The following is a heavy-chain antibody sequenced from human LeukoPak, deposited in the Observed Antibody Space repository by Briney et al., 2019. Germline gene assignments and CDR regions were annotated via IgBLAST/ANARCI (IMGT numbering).Heavy chain of an antibody. Sequence: SETLSLTCAVYGGSFSGYYWSWIRQPPGKVPEWVGEIKHSGSTNYNPSLKSRVTISVDTSKNQFSLKLSSVTAADTAVYYCARAYSGYDSGVDYWGQGTLVTVSS. CDR2: IKHSGST. V-gene: IGHV4-34*01. J-gene: IGHJ4*02. D-gene: IGHD5-12*01. CDR3: ARAYSGYDSGVDY. CDR1: GGSFSGYY.